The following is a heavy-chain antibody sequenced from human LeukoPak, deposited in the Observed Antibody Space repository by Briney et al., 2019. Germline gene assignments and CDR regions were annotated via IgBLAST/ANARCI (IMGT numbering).Heavy chain of an antibody. J-gene: IGHJ4*02. CDR3: AKAPTYYYDSSGYCFDY. CDR2: ISGSGGST. CDR1: GFTFSSYA. V-gene: IGHV3-23*01. D-gene: IGHD3-22*01. Sequence: PGGSLRLSCAASGFTFSSYAMSWVRQAPGKGLEWVSAISGSGGSTYYADSVKGRFTISRGNSKNTLYLQMNSLRAEDTAVYYCAKAPTYYYDSSGYCFDYWGQGTLVTVSS.